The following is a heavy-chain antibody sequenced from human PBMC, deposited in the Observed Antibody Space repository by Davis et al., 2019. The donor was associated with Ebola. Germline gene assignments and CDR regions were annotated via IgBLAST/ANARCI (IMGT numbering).Heavy chain of an antibody. D-gene: IGHD4-17*01. CDR2: IKSDGST. Sequence: GESLKISCAVSGFPITNYWTHWVRQAPGKGLVWVSRIKSDGSTIYADSVKGRFTISRDNAKNTLYLQMNSLRVEDTAVYYCAKEATVTSYYYYGMDVWGQGTTVTVSS. CDR1: GFPITNYW. CDR3: AKEATVTSYYYYGMDV. J-gene: IGHJ6*02. V-gene: IGHV3-74*01.